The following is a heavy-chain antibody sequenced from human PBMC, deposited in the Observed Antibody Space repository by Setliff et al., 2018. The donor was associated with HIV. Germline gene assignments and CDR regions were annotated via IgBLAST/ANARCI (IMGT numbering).Heavy chain of an antibody. D-gene: IGHD3-9*01. CDR2: IFPRDSET. CDR1: GYSFPNDW. V-gene: IGHV5-51*01. J-gene: IGHJ6*03. CDR3: TRHPLRPGIAGYFYFVDV. Sequence: LGEYLKISCKDSGYSFPNDWIGWVRQKPGKGLEWVAIIFPRDSETRYSPSFEGQVTISVDRSLNTVYLQWSRLRASDSAIYYCTRHPLRPGIAGYFYFVDVWGTGTTVTVSS.